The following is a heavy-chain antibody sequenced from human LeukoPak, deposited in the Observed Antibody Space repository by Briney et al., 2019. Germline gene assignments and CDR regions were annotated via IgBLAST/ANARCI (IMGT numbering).Heavy chain of an antibody. V-gene: IGHV3-33*01. D-gene: IGHD6-13*01. CDR3: ARDRVDLSSRYPDAFDI. CDR2: IWYDGSNK. CDR1: GFTFSSYG. J-gene: IGHJ3*02. Sequence: GGSLRLSCAASGFTFSSYGMHWVRQAPGKGLEWVAVIWYDGSNKYYADSVKGRFTISRDNSKNTLYLQMNSLRAEDTAVYYCARDRVDLSSRYPDAFDIWGQGTMVTVSS.